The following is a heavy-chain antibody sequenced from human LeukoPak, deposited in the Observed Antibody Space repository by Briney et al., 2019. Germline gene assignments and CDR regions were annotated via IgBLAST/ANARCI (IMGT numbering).Heavy chain of an antibody. CDR1: GFTVSSNY. J-gene: IGHJ5*02. D-gene: IGHD6-13*01. CDR2: IYSGGST. Sequence: GGSLRLSCAASGFTVSSNYMSWVRQAPGKGLEWVSVIYSGGSTYYADSVKGRFTISRDNSKNTLYLQMNSLRAEDTAVYYCARAGIAADWFDPWGQGTLVTVSS. V-gene: IGHV3-66*01. CDR3: ARAGIAADWFDP.